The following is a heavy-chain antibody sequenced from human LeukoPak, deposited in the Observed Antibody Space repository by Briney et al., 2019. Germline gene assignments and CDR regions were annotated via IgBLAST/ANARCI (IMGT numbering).Heavy chain of an antibody. CDR3: ARRIPYGSGRNWFDP. Sequence: GVSLKISCKGSGYKFSDYWIGWVRQMPGKGLEWMGIIFPGDSDTRYSPSFQGQVTISADKTVSTASLHWNSLTASDAAMYYCARRIPYGSGRNWFDPWGQGTLVTVSS. V-gene: IGHV5-51*01. J-gene: IGHJ5*02. CDR2: IFPGDSDT. CDR1: GYKFSDYW. D-gene: IGHD3-10*01.